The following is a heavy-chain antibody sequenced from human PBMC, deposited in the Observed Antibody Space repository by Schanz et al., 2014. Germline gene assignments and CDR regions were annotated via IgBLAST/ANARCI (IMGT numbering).Heavy chain of an antibody. J-gene: IGHJ6*02. Sequence: VRVVESGGDLVLPGGSLRLSCAASGFTFSSYGMHWVRQAPGKGLEWVAVIWYDGNNKYYADSVKGRFTISRDNAKNSLYLQMNGLRAEDTAVYYCARAPPPYSSSPYYWYYGMDVWGQGTTVTVSS. CDR1: GFTFSSYG. CDR2: IWYDGNNK. CDR3: ARAPPPYSSSPYYWYYGMDV. D-gene: IGHD6-6*01. V-gene: IGHV3-33*01.